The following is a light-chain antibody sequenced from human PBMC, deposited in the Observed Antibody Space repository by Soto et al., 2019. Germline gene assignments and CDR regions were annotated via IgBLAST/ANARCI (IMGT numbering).Light chain of an antibody. CDR2: EAT. CDR3: CSYATATLL. J-gene: IGLJ2*01. Sequence: ALTQPASVSGSPGQSITISCTGASTDLESHNLVSWYQQHPGEGPKLVIYEATKRPSGVSTRFSGSKSGNTASLTISGLQPEDEAHYHCCSYATATLLFGGGTKLTVL. V-gene: IGLV2-23*01. CDR1: STDLESHNL.